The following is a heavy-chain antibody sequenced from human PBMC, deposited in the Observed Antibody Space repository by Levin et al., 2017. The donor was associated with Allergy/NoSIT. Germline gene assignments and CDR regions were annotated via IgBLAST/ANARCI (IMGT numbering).Heavy chain of an antibody. J-gene: IGHJ2*01. V-gene: IGHV1-58*01. CDR3: AAGGDSNYQITDWYFDR. Sequence: SVKVSCKASGFTFTSSAVQWVRQARGQRLEWIGWIVVGSGNTNYAQKFQERVTITRDMSTSTAYMELSSLRSEDTAVYYCAAGGDSNYQITDWYFDRWGRGTLVTVSS. CDR2: IVVGSGNT. D-gene: IGHD4-11*01. CDR1: GFTFTSSA.